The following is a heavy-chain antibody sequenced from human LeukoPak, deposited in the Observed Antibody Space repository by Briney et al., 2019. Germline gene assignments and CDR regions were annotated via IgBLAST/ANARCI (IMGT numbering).Heavy chain of an antibody. V-gene: IGHV1-18*01. Sequence: ASVKVSCKASGYTFTSYDINWVRQATGQGLEWMGWISAYNGNTNYAQKLQGRVTMTTDTSTSTAYMELRSLRSDDTAVYYCARDSYYYDSSGYYTFDYWGQGTLVTVSS. J-gene: IGHJ4*02. D-gene: IGHD3-22*01. CDR2: ISAYNGNT. CDR1: GYTFTSYD. CDR3: ARDSYYYDSSGYYTFDY.